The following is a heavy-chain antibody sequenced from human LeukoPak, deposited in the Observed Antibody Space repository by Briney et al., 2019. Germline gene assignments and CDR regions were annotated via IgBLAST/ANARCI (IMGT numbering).Heavy chain of an antibody. J-gene: IGHJ4*02. D-gene: IGHD2-8*01. V-gene: IGHV1-18*04. CDR1: GYTFTGYY. CDR2: ISAYNGNT. CDR3: ARMVNDYGDY. Sequence: ASGKVSCKASGYTFTGYYMHWVRQAPGQGLEWMGWISAYNGNTNYAQKLQGRVTMTTDTSTSTAYMELRSLRSEDTAVYYCARMVNDYGDYWGQGTLVTVSS.